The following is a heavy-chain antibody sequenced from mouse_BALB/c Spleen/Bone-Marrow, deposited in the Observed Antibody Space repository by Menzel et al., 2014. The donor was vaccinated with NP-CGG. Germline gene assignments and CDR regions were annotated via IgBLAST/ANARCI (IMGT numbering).Heavy chain of an antibody. V-gene: IGHV1S56*01. Sequence: ESGPELVKPGASVKMPCKASGYSFTSYYIHWVKQRPGQGLEWIGWIYPGDGSSKYNEKFKGKTTLTADKSSSTVYMLISSLTSEDSAIYFCARGSSFSYWYFDVWGAGSTVTVSS. CDR3: ARGSSFSYWYFDV. J-gene: IGHJ1*01. CDR1: GYSFTSYY. CDR2: IYPGDGSS. D-gene: IGHD1-1*01.